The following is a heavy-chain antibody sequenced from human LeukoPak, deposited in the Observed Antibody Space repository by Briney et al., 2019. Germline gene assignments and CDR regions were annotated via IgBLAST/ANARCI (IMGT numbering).Heavy chain of an antibody. Sequence: ASVKVSCKASGYTFTKYAMHWVRQAPGQRLEWMGWINVGNGETKYSQKFQGRVTITWDTSASTVHMELIILRSEDTAVYYCARDKGHFDVDYWGQGTLVTVSS. CDR3: ARDKGHFDVDY. CDR1: GYTFTKYA. V-gene: IGHV1-3*01. D-gene: IGHD3-9*01. CDR2: INVGNGET. J-gene: IGHJ4*02.